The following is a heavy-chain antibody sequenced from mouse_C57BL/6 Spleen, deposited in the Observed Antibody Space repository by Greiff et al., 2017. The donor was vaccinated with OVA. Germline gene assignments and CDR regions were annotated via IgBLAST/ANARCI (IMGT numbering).Heavy chain of an antibody. CDR1: GFTFSDYY. D-gene: IGHD1-2*01. J-gene: IGHJ1*03. V-gene: IGHV5-16*01. Sequence: EVQRVESEGGLVQPGSSMKLSCTASGFTFSDYYMAWVRQVPEKGLEWVANINYDGSSTYYLDSLKSRFIISRDNAKNILYLQMSSLKSEDTATYYCARDDTAWWYFDVWGTGTTVTVSS. CDR2: INYDGSST. CDR3: ARDDTAWWYFDV.